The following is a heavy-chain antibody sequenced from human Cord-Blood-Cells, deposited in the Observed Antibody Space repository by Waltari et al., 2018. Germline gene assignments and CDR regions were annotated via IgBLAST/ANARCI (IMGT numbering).Heavy chain of an antibody. Sequence: QVQLVQSGAEVKKPGASVKVSCKASGYTFTSYDINWVGQATGQGLEWMGWRNPKSGKKGYGQKFKGRATLNRNTSISTAYMELGSLRSEDTAVYYCAREGHYNWFDPWGQGTLVTVSS. V-gene: IGHV1-8*01. CDR1: GYTFTSYD. CDR3: AREGHYNWFDP. J-gene: IGHJ5*02. CDR2: RNPKSGKK.